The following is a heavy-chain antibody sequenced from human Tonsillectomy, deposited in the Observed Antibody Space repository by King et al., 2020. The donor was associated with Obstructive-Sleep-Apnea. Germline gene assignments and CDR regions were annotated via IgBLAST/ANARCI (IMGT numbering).Heavy chain of an antibody. J-gene: IGHJ4*02. CDR2: WYYSGST. D-gene: IGHD4-23*01. Sequence: QLQESGPGLVKPSETLSLTCTVAVGSMSSNGYYCGWIRQPPGKGLEWIGSWYYSGSTDDNPSLNSRVTMSLDTSKSQFSLKLSSVTAADTAVYYCVRQGEDYGGKIDYWGQGILVTVSS. V-gene: IGHV4-39*07. CDR3: VRQGEDYGGKIDY. CDR1: VGSMSSNGYY.